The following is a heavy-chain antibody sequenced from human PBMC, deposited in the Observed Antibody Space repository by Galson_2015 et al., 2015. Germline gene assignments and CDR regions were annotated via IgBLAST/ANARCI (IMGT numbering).Heavy chain of an antibody. Sequence: SETLSLTCTVSGGSISSSSYYWGWIRQPPGTGLEWIGSIYYSGSTYYNPSLKSRVTISVDTSKNQFSLKLSSVTAADAAVYYCARHLGYCSGGSCYSAENWFDPWGKGTLVTVSA. V-gene: IGHV4-39*01. J-gene: IGHJ5*02. D-gene: IGHD2-15*01. CDR1: GGSISSSSYY. CDR2: IYYSGST. CDR3: ARHLGYCSGGSCYSAENWFDP.